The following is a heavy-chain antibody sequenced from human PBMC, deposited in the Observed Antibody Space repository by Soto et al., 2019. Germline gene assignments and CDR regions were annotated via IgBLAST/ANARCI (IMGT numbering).Heavy chain of an antibody. Sequence: QAQLVQSGAEVKKPGASVKVSCKASGYTFSSYGISWVRQAPGQGLEWLGWISPYNDDTDYAQKLQGRVTMTTDTSTRTAYMGLRSLRSDDTAVYYCARGGYYDSSGSRNYHYYGMDVWGQGTTVTVAS. D-gene: IGHD3-22*01. CDR2: ISPYNDDT. CDR1: GYTFSSYG. J-gene: IGHJ6*02. V-gene: IGHV1-18*01. CDR3: ARGGYYDSSGSRNYHYYGMDV.